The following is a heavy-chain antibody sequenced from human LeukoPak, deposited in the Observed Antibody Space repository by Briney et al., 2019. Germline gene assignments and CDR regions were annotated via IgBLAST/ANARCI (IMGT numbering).Heavy chain of an antibody. D-gene: IGHD3-10*01. Sequence: APEKVSCTASGYIFTGYYMHWVRPAPGQGLEWMGWINPNSADTHYAQKFQGRVTMTSDTSITTAYMELSSLTSDDTAVYYCARSGQELSFDSWGEGTLVTVSS. V-gene: IGHV1-2*02. J-gene: IGHJ4*02. CDR2: INPNSADT. CDR1: GYIFTGYY. CDR3: ARSGQELSFDS.